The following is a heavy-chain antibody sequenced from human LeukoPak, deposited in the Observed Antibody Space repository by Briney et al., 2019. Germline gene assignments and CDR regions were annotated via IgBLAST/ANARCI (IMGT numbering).Heavy chain of an antibody. CDR2: INPNSGGT. D-gene: IGHD6-6*01. J-gene: IGHJ5*02. Sequence: GASVKVSCKASGYTFTGYYMHWVRQAPGQGLEWMGWINPNSGGTNYAQEFQGRVTKTRDTSISTAYMELSRLRSEDTTVYYCARSPYSSSRGWFDPWGQGTLVTVSS. V-gene: IGHV1-2*02. CDR3: ARSPYSSSRGWFDP. CDR1: GYTFTGYY.